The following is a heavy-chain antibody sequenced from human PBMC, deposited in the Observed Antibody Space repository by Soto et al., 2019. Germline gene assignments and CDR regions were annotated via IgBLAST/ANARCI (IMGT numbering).Heavy chain of an antibody. CDR2: INSSGGGT. Sequence: QVQLVQSGAEVKKPGASVKLPCKTSGYIFTKYSMHWVRQAPGQGLEWMGIINSSGGGTSYAQKFRGRVTMTRDTSTRIVYMELSNLRSEDTAVYYCASGYNDIKTHSHFDNWCQGTLVTVSS. CDR3: ASGYNDIKTHSHFDN. CDR1: GYIFTKYS. D-gene: IGHD3-22*01. V-gene: IGHV1-46*01. J-gene: IGHJ4*02.